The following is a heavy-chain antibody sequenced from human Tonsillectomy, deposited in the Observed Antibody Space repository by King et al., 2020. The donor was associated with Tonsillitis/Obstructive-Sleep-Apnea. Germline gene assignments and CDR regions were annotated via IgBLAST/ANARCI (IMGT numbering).Heavy chain of an antibody. CDR1: GYSFTSYW. V-gene: IGHV5-10-1*01. CDR2: IDPRDSYT. D-gene: IGHD3-16*02. CDR3: ARHEEGGGVIPNYNYYMDV. Sequence: QLVQSGAEVKKPGESLRISCKGSGYSFTSYWISWVRQMPGKGLEWMGTIDPRDSYTNNSPSFQGHVTISAAKSISTVYLQWSSLKASDTAMYYCARHEEGGGVIPNYNYYMDVWGKGTTVTVSS. J-gene: IGHJ6*03.